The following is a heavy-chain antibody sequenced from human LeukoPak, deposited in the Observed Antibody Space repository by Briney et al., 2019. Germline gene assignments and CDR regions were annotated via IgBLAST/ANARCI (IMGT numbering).Heavy chain of an antibody. J-gene: IGHJ4*02. CDR2: IYYSGST. Sequence: SETLSLTCNVSGDSINSYYWSWIRQPPGKELEWIGYIYYSGSTNYNPSLKSRVTISVDTSKNQFSLKLSSVTAADTAVYYCARHTTMAHFDYWGQGTLVTVSS. CDR3: ARHTTMAHFDY. V-gene: IGHV4-59*08. CDR1: GDSINSYY. D-gene: IGHD5-18*01.